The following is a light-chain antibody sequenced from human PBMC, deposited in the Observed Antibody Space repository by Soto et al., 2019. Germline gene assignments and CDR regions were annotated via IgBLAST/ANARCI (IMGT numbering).Light chain of an antibody. CDR2: DVS. CDR3: SLNAGGYTWV. CDR1: SSDVGGYNY. V-gene: IGLV2-11*01. J-gene: IGLJ3*02. Sequence: QSALTQPRSVSGSPGQSVTISCTGTSSDVGGYNYVSWYQQHPGKAPKLMIYDVSKRPSGVPDRFSGSKSGNTASLTISGLQAEDEADYYCSLNAGGYTWVFGGGTKLTVL.